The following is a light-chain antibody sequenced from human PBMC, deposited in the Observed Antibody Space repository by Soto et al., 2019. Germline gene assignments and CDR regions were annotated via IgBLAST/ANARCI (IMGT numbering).Light chain of an antibody. CDR3: CSYAGSSTYV. CDR2: EAT. V-gene: IGLV2-23*01. Sequence: QSVLTQPASVSGSPRQSITISCTGTSSDVGSYNLVSWYQQHPGKAPKFMIYEATKRPSGVSNRFSGSKSGNTASLTISGLQAEDEADYYCCSYAGSSTYVFGTGTKLTVL. CDR1: SSDVGSYNL. J-gene: IGLJ1*01.